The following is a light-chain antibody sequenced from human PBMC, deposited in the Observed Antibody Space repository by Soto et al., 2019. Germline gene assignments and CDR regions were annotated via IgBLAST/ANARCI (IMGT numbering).Light chain of an antibody. V-gene: IGKV1-39*01. CDR3: QQSYITPT. CDR2: AGS. J-gene: IGKJ4*01. CDR1: QSISIY. Sequence: IQMPQSPSSLSASVGDRVTITCRASQSISIYLNWYQQKPGKAPILLVYAGSSLQGGVPSRFGGSGSGTDFTLTITSLQPEDFATYYCQQSYITPTFGGGTKVDIK.